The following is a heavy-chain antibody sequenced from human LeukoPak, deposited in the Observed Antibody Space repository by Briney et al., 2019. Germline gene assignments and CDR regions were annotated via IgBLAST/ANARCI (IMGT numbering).Heavy chain of an antibody. V-gene: IGHV3-30*19. D-gene: IGHD1-1*01. Sequence: GGSLRLSCTTSGFNFRAYWMGWVRQAPGKGLEWVAVISYDGSNKYYADSVKGRFTISRDNSKNTLYLQMNSLRAEDTAVYYCARDINWNLLDYWGQGTLVTVSS. J-gene: IGHJ4*02. CDR3: ARDINWNLLDY. CDR1: GFNFRAYW. CDR2: ISYDGSNK.